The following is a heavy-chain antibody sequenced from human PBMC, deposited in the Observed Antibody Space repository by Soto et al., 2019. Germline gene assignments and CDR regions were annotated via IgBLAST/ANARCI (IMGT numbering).Heavy chain of an antibody. CDR2: IDPSDSYT. J-gene: IGHJ6*02. V-gene: IGHV5-10-1*01. Sequence: GESLKISCKGSGYSFTSYWISWVRQMPGKGLEWMGRIDPSDSYTNYSPSFQGHVTISADKSISTAYLQWSSLKASDTAMYYCARWKAGYSSGDYYYGMDVWGQGTTVTVSS. CDR3: ARWKAGYSSGDYYYGMDV. D-gene: IGHD6-19*01. CDR1: GYSFTSYW.